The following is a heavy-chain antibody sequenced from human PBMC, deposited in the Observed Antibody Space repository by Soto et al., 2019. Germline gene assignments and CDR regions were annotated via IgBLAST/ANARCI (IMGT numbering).Heavy chain of an antibody. D-gene: IGHD3-22*01. CDR1: GGSFSGYY. CDR2: INHSGST. Sequence: QVQLQQWGAGLLKPSETLSLTCAVYGGSFSGYYWSWIRQPPGKGLEWIGEINHSGSTNYNPSLKSRVTISVVTSKNQFSLKLRSVTAADTAVYYCARVGSGGYFDYWGQGTLVTVSS. CDR3: ARVGSGGYFDY. J-gene: IGHJ4*02. V-gene: IGHV4-34*01.